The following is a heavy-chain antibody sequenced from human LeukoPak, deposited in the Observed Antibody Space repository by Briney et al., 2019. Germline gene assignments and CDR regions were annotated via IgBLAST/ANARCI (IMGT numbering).Heavy chain of an antibody. D-gene: IGHD4-11*01. J-gene: IGHJ4*02. Sequence: SVKVSCKASGGTFSSYAISWVRQAPGQGLEWMGGIIPIFGTANYAQKFQGRVTITTDESTSTAYMELSSLRSEDTAVYYCAGVVRDYSHVDKTPYYFDYWGQGTLVTVSS. CDR2: IIPIFGTA. V-gene: IGHV1-69*05. CDR1: GGTFSSYA. CDR3: AGVVRDYSHVDKTPYYFDY.